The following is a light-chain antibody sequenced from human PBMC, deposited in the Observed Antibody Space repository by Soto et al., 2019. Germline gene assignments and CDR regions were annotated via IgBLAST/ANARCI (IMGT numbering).Light chain of an antibody. V-gene: IGKV1-5*01. CDR2: DAS. J-gene: IGKJ4*01. CDR1: ESVTIW. Sequence: DIQLTQSPSSLSASVGDRVTITCRASESVTIWLAWYQQKPGKAPRLLIYDASTLEGGVPSRFSASGSGTEFTLTISSLEPEDFAVYFCQQRTNWPLTFGGGTKVEIK. CDR3: QQRTNWPLT.